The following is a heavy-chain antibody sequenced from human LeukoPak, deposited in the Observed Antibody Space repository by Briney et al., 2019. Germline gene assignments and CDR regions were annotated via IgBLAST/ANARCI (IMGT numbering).Heavy chain of an antibody. J-gene: IGHJ3*02. CDR3: ARHRSGGSQDDAFDI. V-gene: IGHV3-7*01. CDR1: GFSISNYG. Sequence: GGTLRLSCAASGFSISNYGMSWVRQAPGKGLEWVADIKQDGSEKYYVHSVKGRFTISRQNAKNSLFLQMNSLRAEDTAVYYCARHRSGGSQDDAFDIWGQGTMVTVSS. CDR2: IKQDGSEK. D-gene: IGHD2-15*01.